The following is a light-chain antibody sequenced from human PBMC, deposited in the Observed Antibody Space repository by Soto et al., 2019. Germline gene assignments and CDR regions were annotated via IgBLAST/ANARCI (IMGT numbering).Light chain of an antibody. V-gene: IGKV3-20*01. J-gene: IGKJ5*01. CDR3: QQYGSSPWT. CDR1: QSVSSSY. Sequence: EIVLTQSPGTLCLSPGERATLACRASQSVSSSYLAWYQQKPGQAPRILIYGASSRATGIPDRFSGSGSGTDFTLTISRLEPEDFEVYYCQQYGSSPWTFGQGTRLEIK. CDR2: GAS.